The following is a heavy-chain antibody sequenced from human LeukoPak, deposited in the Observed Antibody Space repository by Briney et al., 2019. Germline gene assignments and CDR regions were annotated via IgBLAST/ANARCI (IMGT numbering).Heavy chain of an antibody. V-gene: IGHV1-46*01. J-gene: IGHJ6*03. CDR1: GYTFTSYY. Sequence: GASVKVSCKASGYTFTSYYMHWVRQAPGQGLEWMGIINPSGCSTSYAQKFQVRVTMTRDMSTSTVYMELSSLRSEDTAVYYCARRAGTVKGFSSLTDYYYYMDVWGKGTTVTVSS. D-gene: IGHD4-17*01. CDR3: ARRAGTVKGFSSLTDYYYYMDV. CDR2: INPSGCST.